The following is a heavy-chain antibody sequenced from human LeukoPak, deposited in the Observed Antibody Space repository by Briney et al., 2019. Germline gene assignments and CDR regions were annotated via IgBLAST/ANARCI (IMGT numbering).Heavy chain of an antibody. V-gene: IGHV3-30-3*01. Sequence: GGSLRLSCAASGFTFSSYAMHWVRQAPGKGLEWVAVISYDGGNKYYADSVKGRFTISRDNSKNTLYLQMNSLRAEDTAVYYCARGTGMVRGFDYWGQGTLVTVSS. CDR2: ISYDGGNK. J-gene: IGHJ4*02. CDR1: GFTFSSYA. CDR3: ARGTGMVRGFDY. D-gene: IGHD3-10*01.